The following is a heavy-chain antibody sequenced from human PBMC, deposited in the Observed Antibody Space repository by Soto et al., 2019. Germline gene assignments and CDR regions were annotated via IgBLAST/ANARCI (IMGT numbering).Heavy chain of an antibody. CDR1: GGTFANFI. Sequence: QVQLVQSGAEVKEPGSSVRVSCKASGGTFANFIMNWVRQTPGQGLEWMGGIVPMFGTPTYAEKFKGRVTISATGSTSTAYRELTSLRSEATAVYYCARNGAYSSSLSQYSGMDVWGQGTTVTVS. V-gene: IGHV1-69*01. CDR2: IVPMFGTP. J-gene: IGHJ6*02. D-gene: IGHD6-6*01. CDR3: ARNGAYSSSLSQYSGMDV.